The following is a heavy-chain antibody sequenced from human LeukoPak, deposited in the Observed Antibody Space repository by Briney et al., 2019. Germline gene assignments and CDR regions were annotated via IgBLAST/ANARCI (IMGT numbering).Heavy chain of an antibody. CDR3: ARAETHRNAFDI. Sequence: GASVKVSCKASGYTFTNYYMHWVRQAPGQGLEWMGIINPSGGSTSYAQKFQGRVTMTRDTSTSTVYMELSSLRSEDTAVYYCARAETHRNAFDIWGQGTMVTVSS. CDR1: GYTFTNYY. CDR2: INPSGGST. J-gene: IGHJ3*02. V-gene: IGHV1-46*01.